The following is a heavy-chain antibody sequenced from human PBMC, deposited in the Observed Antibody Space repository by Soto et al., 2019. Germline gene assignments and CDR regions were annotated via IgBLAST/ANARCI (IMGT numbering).Heavy chain of an antibody. Sequence: QVQLVQSGAEVKKPGSSVKVSCKASGGTFSSYAIIWVRQAPGQGLEWMGGIIPIFGTANYAQKFQGRVTITADEXTXTXCMELSSLRSEDTAVYYCARDGRLRYSSSWYFRFDPWGQGTLVTVSS. D-gene: IGHD6-13*01. CDR2: IIPIFGTA. CDR1: GGTFSSYA. CDR3: ARDGRLRYSSSWYFRFDP. V-gene: IGHV1-69*12. J-gene: IGHJ5*02.